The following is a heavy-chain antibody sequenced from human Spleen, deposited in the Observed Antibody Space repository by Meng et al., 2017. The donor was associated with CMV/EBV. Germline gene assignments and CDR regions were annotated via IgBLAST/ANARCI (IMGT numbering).Heavy chain of an antibody. D-gene: IGHD2-15*01. Sequence: GESLKISCAASGFTFGTYGMHWVRQAPGKGLEWVAVIWFDGSDKYNGDSVKGRFTISRDNSKNTLYLQMNSLRVDDTAVYYCARENQLLRHGLDVWGQGTTVTVSS. V-gene: IGHV3-33*08. CDR1: GFTFGTYG. CDR2: IWFDGSDK. CDR3: ARENQLLRHGLDV. J-gene: IGHJ6*02.